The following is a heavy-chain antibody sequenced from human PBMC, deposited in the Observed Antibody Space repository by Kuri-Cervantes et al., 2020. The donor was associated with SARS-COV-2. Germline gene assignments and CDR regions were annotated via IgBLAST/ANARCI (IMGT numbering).Heavy chain of an antibody. CDR3: ARGEYCSSTSCYYYYYMDV. CDR1: GFTFSDYY. CDR2: ISSSSSTI. Sequence: GESLKISCAASGFTFSDYYMNWVRQAPGKGLEWVSYISSSSSTIYYADSVKGRFTISRDNAKNSLYLQMNSLRAEDTAVYYCARGEYCSSTSCYYYYYMDVWGKGTTVTVSS. D-gene: IGHD2-2*01. V-gene: IGHV3-48*01. J-gene: IGHJ6*03.